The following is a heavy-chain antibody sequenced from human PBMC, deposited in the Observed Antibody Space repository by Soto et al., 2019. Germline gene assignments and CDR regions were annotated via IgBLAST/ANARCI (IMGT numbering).Heavy chain of an antibody. CDR2: IIPIFGTA. J-gene: IGHJ4*02. Sequence: QVQLVRSGAEVKKPGYSVKVSCKASGGTFSSYAISWVRQAPGQGLEWMGGIIPIFGTANHAPKFQGRVTITADESTSTAYMELSSLRSEDTAVYYCAVLDPEIKGVGYFDYWGQGTLVTVSS. CDR3: AVLDPEIKGVGYFDY. V-gene: IGHV1-69*01. CDR1: GGTFSSYA. D-gene: IGHD3-3*01.